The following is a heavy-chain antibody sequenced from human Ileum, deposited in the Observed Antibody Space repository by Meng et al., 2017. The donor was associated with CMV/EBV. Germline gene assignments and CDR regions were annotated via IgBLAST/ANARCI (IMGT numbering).Heavy chain of an antibody. Sequence: SETLSLTCSVSGASMNSDDYYWTWIRQAPGKGLEWIGYTHYSGGTFYNPSLRSRAAIFLDTSKKQVSLNLTSVTAADTAMYYCARELGYCASSNCLNWFDPWGQGTLVTVSRDNSKNTLSLQMNSLRPDDTAVYHCARVLSDTNTWFNYYHYAIDVWGQGTTVTVSS. CDR2: THYSGGT. J-gene: IGHJ6*02. CDR1: GASMNSDDYY. CDR3: ARELGYCASSNCLNWFDPWGQGTLVTVSRDNSKNTLSLQMNSLRPDDTAVYHCARVLSDTNTWFNYYHYAIDV. V-gene: IGHV4-30-4*08. D-gene: IGHD2-15*01.